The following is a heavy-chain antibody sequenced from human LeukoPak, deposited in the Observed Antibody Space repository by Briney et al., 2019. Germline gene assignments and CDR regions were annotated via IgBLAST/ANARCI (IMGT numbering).Heavy chain of an antibody. CDR3: ARGGVHYYDSSGYPIYFDY. V-gene: IGHV4-59*01. CDR1: GGSISSYY. J-gene: IGHJ4*02. D-gene: IGHD3-22*01. CDR2: IYYSGST. Sequence: SGTLSLTCTVSGGSISSYYWSWIRQPPGKGLEWIGYIYYSGSTNYNPSLKSRVTISVDTSKNQFSLKLSSVTAADTAVYYCARGGVHYYDSSGYPIYFDYWGQGTLVTVSS.